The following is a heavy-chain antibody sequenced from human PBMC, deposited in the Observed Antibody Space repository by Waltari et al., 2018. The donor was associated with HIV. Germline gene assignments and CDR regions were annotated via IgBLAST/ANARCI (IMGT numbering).Heavy chain of an antibody. V-gene: IGHV4-59*01. CDR1: ESSITIYY. Sequence: QVQLQESGPGVVQPSETLSLTCTVSESSITIYYWSWIRQPPGRGLEWIGYISYSGSTTYNPSLKTRVTISRDTSTNQFSLRLTSVTAADTAVYYCARDQVYSGNSPGRVGMDVWGQGTTVTVSS. CDR3: ARDQVYSGNSPGRVGMDV. D-gene: IGHD1-26*01. CDR2: ISYSGST. J-gene: IGHJ6*02.